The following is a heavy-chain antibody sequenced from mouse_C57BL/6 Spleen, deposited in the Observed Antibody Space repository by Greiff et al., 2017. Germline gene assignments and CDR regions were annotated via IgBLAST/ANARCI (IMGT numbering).Heavy chain of an antibody. J-gene: IGHJ1*03. CDR1: GYAFSSSW. D-gene: IGHD1-1*01. V-gene: IGHV1-82*01. Sequence: VQLQQSGPELVKPGASVKISCKASGYAFSSSWMNWVKQRPGKGLEWIGRIYPGDGDTNYNGKFKGKATLTADKSSSTAYMQLSSLTSEDSAVYFCATFTTVVGGGYFDVWGTGTTVTVSS. CDR2: IYPGDGDT. CDR3: ATFTTVVGGGYFDV.